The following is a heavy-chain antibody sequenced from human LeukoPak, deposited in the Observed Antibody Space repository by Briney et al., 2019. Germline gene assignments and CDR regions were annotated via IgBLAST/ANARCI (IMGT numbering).Heavy chain of an antibody. CDR3: ARGRDETDY. CDR2: VNPSGGST. J-gene: IGHJ4*02. V-gene: IGHV1-46*01. Sequence: ASVTVSCTASGYTFTSYYLHWVRQAPGQGLEWMGIVNPSGGSTSYAQNFQGRVTMTRDTSTSTVYMELSSLRSEDTAVYYCARGRDETDYWGQGTLVTVSS. CDR1: GYTFTSYY.